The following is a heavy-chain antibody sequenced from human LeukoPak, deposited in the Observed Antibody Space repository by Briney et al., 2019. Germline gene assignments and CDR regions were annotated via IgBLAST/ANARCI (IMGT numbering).Heavy chain of an antibody. J-gene: IGHJ3*02. Sequence: SVKARFTISRDDPKNTLYLQMNALRPEDAAVYYCARGRDNSFDIWGQGTMVTVSS. CDR3: ARGRDNSFDI. V-gene: IGHV3-30*01. D-gene: IGHD3-9*01.